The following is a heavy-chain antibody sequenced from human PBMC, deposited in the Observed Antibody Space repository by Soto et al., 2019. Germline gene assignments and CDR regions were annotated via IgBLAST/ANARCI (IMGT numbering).Heavy chain of an antibody. CDR1: GGSISSYY. Sequence: ETLSLTCTVSGGSISSYYWSWIRQPAGKGLEWIGRIYTSGSTNYNPSLQSRVTMSVDTSKKQFSLKLSSVTAADTAVYYCARDTQRNYYGAGSLDNWGQGTLVTVSS. CDR3: ARDTQRNYYGAGSLDN. V-gene: IGHV4-4*07. D-gene: IGHD3-10*01. CDR2: IYTSGST. J-gene: IGHJ4*02.